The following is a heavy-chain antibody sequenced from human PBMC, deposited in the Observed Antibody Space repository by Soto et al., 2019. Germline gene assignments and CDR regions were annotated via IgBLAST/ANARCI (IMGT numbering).Heavy chain of an antibody. J-gene: IGHJ4*02. CDR2: AKNKIGHYMT. CDR1: GFMFSDHF. V-gene: IGHV3-72*01. Sequence: EVQLVESGGGLVQPGGSLRLSCAASGFMFSDHFMEWVRQAPGKGLELVGRAKNKIGHYMTEYAASVKGRFTISRDESKNSLFLQMNSLETDDTAVYYCTSPQRSSSDGNYYWGQGTLVTVSS. D-gene: IGHD6-13*01. CDR3: TSPQRSSSDGNYY.